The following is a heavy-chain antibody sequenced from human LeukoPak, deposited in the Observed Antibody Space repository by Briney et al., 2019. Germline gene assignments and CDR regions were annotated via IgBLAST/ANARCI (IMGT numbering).Heavy chain of an antibody. J-gene: IGHJ4*02. Sequence: PGRSLRLSCAASGFTFDDYAMHWVRQAPGKGLEWVSGISWNSGSIGYADSVKGRFTISRDNAKNSLYLQMNSLRAEDMALYYCAKGVGPTVVTPFDYWGQGTLVTVSS. D-gene: IGHD4-23*01. V-gene: IGHV3-9*03. CDR3: AKGVGPTVVTPFDY. CDR2: ISWNSGSI. CDR1: GFTFDDYA.